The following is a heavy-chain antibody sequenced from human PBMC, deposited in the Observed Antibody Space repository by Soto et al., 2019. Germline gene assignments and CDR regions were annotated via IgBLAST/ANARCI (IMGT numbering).Heavy chain of an antibody. CDR2: TYYRSKWYN. V-gene: IGHV6-1*01. CDR3: ARAFIPSVGYCSSTSCLGWDYYYGMDV. J-gene: IGHJ6*02. Sequence: PSQTLSLTCAISGDSVSSNSAAWNWIRQSPSRGLEWLGRTYYRSKWYNDYAVSVKSRITINPDTSKNQFSLQLNSVTPEDTAVYYCARAFIPSVGYCSSTSCLGWDYYYGMDVWGQGTTVTV. D-gene: IGHD2-2*01. CDR1: GDSVSSNSAA.